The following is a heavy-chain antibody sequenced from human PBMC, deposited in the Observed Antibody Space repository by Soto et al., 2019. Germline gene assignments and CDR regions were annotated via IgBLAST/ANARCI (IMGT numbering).Heavy chain of an antibody. D-gene: IGHD2-15*01. CDR3: AHRTYCSGGSCYDY. CDR1: GFSLSTSEVG. V-gene: IGHV2-5*02. J-gene: IGHJ4*02. Sequence: QITLKESGPTLVKPTQTLTLTCTFSGFSLSTSEVGLGWIRQPPVKALEWLAIIFRDDDKRYSPSLRSKLTITKDTSKNQVVLTMTNMDPIDTATYYCAHRTYCSGGSCYDYWGQGTLATASS. CDR2: IFRDDDK.